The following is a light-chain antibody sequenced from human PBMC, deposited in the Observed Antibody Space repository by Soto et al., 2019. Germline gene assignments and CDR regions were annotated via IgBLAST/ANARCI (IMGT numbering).Light chain of an antibody. CDR3: IHSPQAPLT. CDR1: QSLLHINGYNY. Sequence: VTRQYKISLAVATGRPAFISCTSSQSLLHINGYNYLDWYLQKPGQSPQLLIYLASNRASGVPDRFIGSGSGIDVTLKISCLEAEDVVLYYWIHSPQAPLTYDGGTKLEIK. CDR2: LAS. V-gene: IGKV2-28*01. J-gene: IGKJ4*01.